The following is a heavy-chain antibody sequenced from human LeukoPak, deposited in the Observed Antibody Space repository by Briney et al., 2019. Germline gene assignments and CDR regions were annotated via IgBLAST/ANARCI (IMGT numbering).Heavy chain of an antibody. D-gene: IGHD6-13*01. Sequence: ASVKVSCKASGGTFISYAISWVRQAPGQGLEWMGGIIPIFGTANYAQKFQGRVTITTDESTSTAYMELSSLRSEDTAVYYCARVQGSSSWHNWGQGTLVAVSS. CDR2: IIPIFGTA. CDR3: ARVQGSSSWHN. V-gene: IGHV1-69*05. J-gene: IGHJ4*02. CDR1: GGTFISYA.